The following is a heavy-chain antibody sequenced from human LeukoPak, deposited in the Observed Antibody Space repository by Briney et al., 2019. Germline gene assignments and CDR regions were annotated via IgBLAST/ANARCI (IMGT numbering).Heavy chain of an antibody. J-gene: IGHJ4*02. CDR2: ISWNSGSI. Sequence: SLRLSCAASGFTFDDYAMHWVRQAPGKGLEWVSGISWNSGSIGYADSVKGRFTISRDNAKNSLYLQMNSLRAEDTAVYYCARVRYSSDFYFDYWGQGTLVTVSS. V-gene: IGHV3-9*01. D-gene: IGHD6-25*01. CDR3: ARVRYSSDFYFDY. CDR1: GFTFDDYA.